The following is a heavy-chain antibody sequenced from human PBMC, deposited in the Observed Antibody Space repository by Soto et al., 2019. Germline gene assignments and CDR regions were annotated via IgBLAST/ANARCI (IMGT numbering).Heavy chain of an antibody. Sequence: SETLSLTCKISGGSITSVNHYWSWIRQSPGEGLEWIGYIFDSGTTHYNPSLKGRVTISGDASQSQFSLTIHSVTATDTAVYYCAREVSGTGAFDYWGQGTLVTVSS. D-gene: IGHD2-8*02. V-gene: IGHV4-31*02. CDR1: GGSITSVNHY. CDR2: IFDSGTT. J-gene: IGHJ4*02. CDR3: AREVSGTGAFDY.